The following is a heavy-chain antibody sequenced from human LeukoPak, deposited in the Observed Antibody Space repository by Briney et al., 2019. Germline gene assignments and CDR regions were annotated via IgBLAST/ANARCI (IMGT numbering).Heavy chain of an antibody. J-gene: IGHJ3*02. D-gene: IGHD3-16*01. Sequence: GGSLRLSCAASGFNFNSYAVHWVRQAPGKGLQWVAVISYDGSYKNYADSVKGRFTISRETSKTTLYLQMNSLRAEDTAVYYCATELRILSWGVDAFDIWGQGTMVTASS. CDR1: GFNFNSYA. V-gene: IGHV3-30*04. CDR3: ATELRILSWGVDAFDI. CDR2: ISYDGSYK.